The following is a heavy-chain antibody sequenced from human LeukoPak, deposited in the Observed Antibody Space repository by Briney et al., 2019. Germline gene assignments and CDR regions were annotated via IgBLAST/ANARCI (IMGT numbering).Heavy chain of an antibody. D-gene: IGHD2-15*01. CDR2: INSDGSST. V-gene: IGHV3-74*01. J-gene: IGHJ4*02. CDR1: GFTFDDYA. Sequence: GRSLRLSCAASGFTFDDYAMHWVRQAPGKGLEWVSRINSDGSSTSYADSVKGRFTISRDNAKNTLYLQMNSLRAEDTAVYYCARSNYYCSGGSCSIDYWGRGTLVTVSS. CDR3: ARSNYYCSGGSCSIDY.